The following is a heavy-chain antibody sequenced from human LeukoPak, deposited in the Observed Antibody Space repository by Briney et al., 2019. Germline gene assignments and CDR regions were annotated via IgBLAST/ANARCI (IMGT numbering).Heavy chain of an antibody. D-gene: IGHD5-18*01. J-gene: IGHJ3*02. Sequence: GESLKISCKGSGYSFTSYWIGWVRQMPGKGLEWMGIIYPGDSDTRYSPSFQGQVTIPADKSISTAYLQWSSLKASDTAMYYCASVYSYGNDAFDIWGQGTMVTVSS. CDR2: IYPGDSDT. CDR1: GYSFTSYW. V-gene: IGHV5-51*01. CDR3: ASVYSYGNDAFDI.